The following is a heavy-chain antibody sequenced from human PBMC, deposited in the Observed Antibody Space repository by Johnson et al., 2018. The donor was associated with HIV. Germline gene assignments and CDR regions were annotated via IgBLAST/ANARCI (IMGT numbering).Heavy chain of an antibody. CDR1: GFTFSNYG. CDR3: AKEERETNAFDI. J-gene: IGHJ3*02. V-gene: IGHV3-30*18. Sequence: QVQLVESGGGLFQRGGSLRLSCAASGFTFSNYGMHWVRQAPGKGLEWVAIISYDGSNKYSADSLKGRFTISRDNSKNTLYLQMNSLRAEDTAVYYCAKEERETNAFDIWGQGTMVTVSS. D-gene: IGHD1-1*01. CDR2: ISYDGSNK.